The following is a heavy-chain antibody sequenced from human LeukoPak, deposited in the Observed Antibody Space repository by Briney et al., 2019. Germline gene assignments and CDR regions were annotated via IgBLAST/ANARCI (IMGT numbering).Heavy chain of an antibody. D-gene: IGHD1-1*01. J-gene: IGHJ4*02. CDR3: ARVAMERRLDY. CDR2: ISSSSSYI. V-gene: IGHV3-21*01. Sequence: GGSLRLSCAASGFTFSSYSMSWVRQAPGKGLEWVSSISSSSSYIYYADSVKGRFTISRDNAKNSLYLQMNSLRAEDTAVHYCARVAMERRLDYWGQGTLVTVSS. CDR1: GFTFSSYS.